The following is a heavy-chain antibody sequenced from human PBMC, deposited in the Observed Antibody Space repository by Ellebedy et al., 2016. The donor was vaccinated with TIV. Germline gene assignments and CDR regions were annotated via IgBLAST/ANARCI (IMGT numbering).Heavy chain of an antibody. Sequence: GGSLRLSXAASGFTFSSYGMHWVRQAPGKGLEWVAVISYDGSNKYYADSVKGRFTVSRDDSKNTVHLQMNSLRPEDTAVYYCAKAPPVDGSGHDNNYYFHYWGQGTLVTVSS. J-gene: IGHJ4*02. CDR2: ISYDGSNK. V-gene: IGHV3-30*18. CDR3: AKAPPVDGSGHDNNYYFHY. D-gene: IGHD5-12*01. CDR1: GFTFSSYG.